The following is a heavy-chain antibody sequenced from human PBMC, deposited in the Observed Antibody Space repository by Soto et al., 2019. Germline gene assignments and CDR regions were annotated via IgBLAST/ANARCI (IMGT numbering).Heavy chain of an antibody. Sequence: QVQLVESGGGLVKPGGSLRLFCAASGFTFSDYYMSWIRQAPGKGLEWVSYISSSSSYTNYADSVKGRFTISRDNAKNSLYLQMNSLRAEDTAVYYCARTSSGAYDAFDIWGQGTMVTVSS. D-gene: IGHD3-22*01. CDR1: GFTFSDYY. J-gene: IGHJ3*02. CDR2: ISSSSSYT. V-gene: IGHV3-11*06. CDR3: ARTSSGAYDAFDI.